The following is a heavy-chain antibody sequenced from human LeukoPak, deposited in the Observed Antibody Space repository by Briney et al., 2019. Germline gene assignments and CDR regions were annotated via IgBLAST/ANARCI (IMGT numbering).Heavy chain of an antibody. CDR2: IYTSGST. V-gene: IGHV4-4*07. J-gene: IGHJ6*03. Sequence: ASETLSLTCAVYGGSFSGYYWSWIRQPAGKGLEWIGRIYTSGSTNYNPSLKSRVTISVDTSKNQFSLKLSSVTAADTAVYYCAREETYYDFWSGYPGDYYYYMDVWGKGTTVTVSS. CDR1: GGSFSGYY. CDR3: AREETYYDFWSGYPGDYYYYMDV. D-gene: IGHD3-3*01.